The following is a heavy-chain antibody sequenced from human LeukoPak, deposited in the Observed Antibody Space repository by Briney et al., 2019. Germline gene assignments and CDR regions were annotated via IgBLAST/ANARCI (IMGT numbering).Heavy chain of an antibody. Sequence: PGGSLRLSCAASGFTFSSYSMNWVRQAPGKGLEWVSSISSSSSYIYYADSVKGRFTISRDNAKNSLYLQMNGLRAEDTAVYYCARDQWVNYYGSGSYYAYAFDIWGQGTMVTVSS. D-gene: IGHD3-10*01. V-gene: IGHV3-21*01. CDR1: GFTFSSYS. J-gene: IGHJ3*02. CDR3: ARDQWVNYYGSGSYYAYAFDI. CDR2: ISSSSSYI.